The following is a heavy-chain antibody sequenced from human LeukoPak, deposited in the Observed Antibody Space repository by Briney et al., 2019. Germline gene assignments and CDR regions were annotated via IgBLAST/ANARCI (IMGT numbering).Heavy chain of an antibody. Sequence: SETLSLTCAVSGYSISSGYYWGWIRQPPGEGLEWIGSIYHSGSTNYNPSLKSRVTISVDTSKNQFSLKLSSVTAADTAVYYCARGSERLSRKMDVWGKGTTVTVSS. D-gene: IGHD2-2*01. CDR2: IYHSGST. CDR1: GYSISSGYY. V-gene: IGHV4-38-2*01. J-gene: IGHJ6*04. CDR3: ARGSERLSRKMDV.